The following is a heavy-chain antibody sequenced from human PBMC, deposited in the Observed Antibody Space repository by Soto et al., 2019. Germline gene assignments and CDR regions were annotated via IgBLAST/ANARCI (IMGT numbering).Heavy chain of an antibody. CDR3: ARGRYSYGETVPFDY. J-gene: IGHJ4*02. V-gene: IGHV1-69*13. Sequence: GASVKVSCKASGGTFSSYAISWVRQAPGQGLEWMGGIIPIFGTANYAQKFQGRVTITADESTSTAYMELGSLRSEDTAVYYCARGRYSYGETVPFDYWGQGTLVTVSS. D-gene: IGHD5-18*01. CDR2: IIPIFGTA. CDR1: GGTFSSYA.